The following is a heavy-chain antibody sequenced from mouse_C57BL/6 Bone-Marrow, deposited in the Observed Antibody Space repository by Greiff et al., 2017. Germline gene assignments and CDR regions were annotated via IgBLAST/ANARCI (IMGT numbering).Heavy chain of an antibody. Sequence: VQLQQPGTELVKPGASVKLSCKASGYTFTSYWMHWVKQRPGQGLEWIGNINPSNGGTNYNEKFKSKATLTVDKSSSTAYMQLSSLTSEDSAVYSCARSTYYVYDAWFAYWGQGTLVTVSA. J-gene: IGHJ3*01. CDR1: GYTFTSYW. V-gene: IGHV1-53*01. CDR3: ARSTYYVYDAWFAY. D-gene: IGHD2-9*01. CDR2: INPSNGGT.